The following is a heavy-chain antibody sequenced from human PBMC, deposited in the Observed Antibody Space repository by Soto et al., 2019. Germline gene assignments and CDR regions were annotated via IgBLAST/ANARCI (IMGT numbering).Heavy chain of an antibody. CDR1: GFTVSTTY. V-gene: IGHV3-53*01. D-gene: IGHD3-22*01. Sequence: GGSLRLSCAASGFTVSTTYMTWVRQAPGKGLEWVSVIYTGGSTYYADSVKGRFAISRDNSKNTLFLQMNSLRAEDTAVYYCAKPYASSDYYLDYWGQGTLVTVSS. CDR2: IYTGGST. J-gene: IGHJ4*02. CDR3: AKPYASSDYYLDY.